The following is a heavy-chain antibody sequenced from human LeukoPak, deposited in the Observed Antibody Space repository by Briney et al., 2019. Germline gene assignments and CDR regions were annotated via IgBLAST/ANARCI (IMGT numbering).Heavy chain of an antibody. J-gene: IGHJ4*02. CDR1: GFTLSAYS. D-gene: IGHD2-15*01. Sequence: GGSLRFSCAASGFTLSAYSLNWVRQAPGKGLRGVSSISSSSSYIYYADSVQGRFTISRDNAKNSLYLQMNSLRAEDTAVYYCARVTGRYCSGGSCPLDYWGQGTLVTVSS. CDR2: ISSSSSYI. CDR3: ARVTGRYCSGGSCPLDY. V-gene: IGHV3-21*01.